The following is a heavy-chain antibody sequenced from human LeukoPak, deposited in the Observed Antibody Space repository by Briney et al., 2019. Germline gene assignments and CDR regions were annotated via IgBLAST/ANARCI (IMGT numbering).Heavy chain of an antibody. CDR2: ISSSGSTI. D-gene: IGHD3-22*01. CDR3: TTLTMIIGTHLDY. J-gene: IGHJ4*02. CDR1: GFTFSDYY. Sequence: PGGPLRLSCAASGFTFSDYYMSWIRQAPGKGLEWVSYISSSGSTIYYADSVKGRFTISRDNAKNSLYLQMNSVKIDDTAVYYCTTLTMIIGTHLDYWGQGALVTVSS. V-gene: IGHV3-11*01.